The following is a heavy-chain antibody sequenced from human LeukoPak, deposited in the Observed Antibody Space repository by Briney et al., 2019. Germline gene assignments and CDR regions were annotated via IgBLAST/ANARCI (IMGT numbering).Heavy chain of an antibody. CDR1: GGSISSYY. Sequence: SETLSLTCTVSGGSISSYYWSWIRQPPGKGLEWIGYIYYSGSTNYNPSLKSRVTISVDTSKNQFSLKLSSVTAADTAVYYCARFPEYYYDSSGQYWGQGTLVTVSS. J-gene: IGHJ4*02. D-gene: IGHD3-22*01. CDR3: ARFPEYYYDSSGQY. CDR2: IYYSGST. V-gene: IGHV4-59*01.